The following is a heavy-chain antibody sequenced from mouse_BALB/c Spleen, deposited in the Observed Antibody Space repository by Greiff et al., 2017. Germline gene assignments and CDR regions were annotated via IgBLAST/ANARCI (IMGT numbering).Heavy chain of an antibody. D-gene: IGHD2-4*01. J-gene: IGHJ4*01. Sequence: EVKLQESGPGLVKPSQSLSLTCTVTGYSITSDYAWNWIRQFPGNKLEWMGYISYSGSTSYNPSLKSRISITRDTSKNQFFLQLNSVTTEDTATYYCARLITTTGYAMDYWGQGTSVTVSS. CDR2: ISYSGST. V-gene: IGHV3-2*02. CDR1: GYSITSDYA. CDR3: ARLITTTGYAMDY.